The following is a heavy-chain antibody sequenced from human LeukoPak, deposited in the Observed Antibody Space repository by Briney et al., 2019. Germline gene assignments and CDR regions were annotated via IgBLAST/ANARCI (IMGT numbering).Heavy chain of an antibody. CDR1: GFTFSSYS. J-gene: IGHJ4*02. CDR3: ATGIVGAPFDY. Sequence: GGSLRLSCAASGFTFSSYSMNWVRQAPGKGLEWVSSISSSSYIYYADSVKGRFTISRDNAKNSLYLQMNSLRAEDTAVYYCATGIVGAPFDYWGQGTLVTVSS. D-gene: IGHD1-26*01. CDR2: ISSSSYI. V-gene: IGHV3-21*01.